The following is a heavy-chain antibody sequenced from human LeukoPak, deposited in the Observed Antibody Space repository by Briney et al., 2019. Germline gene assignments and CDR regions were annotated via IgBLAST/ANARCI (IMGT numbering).Heavy chain of an antibody. J-gene: IGHJ4*02. V-gene: IGHV4-59*01. CDR2: IYYSGST. D-gene: IGHD3-22*01. Sequence: SETLSLTCTVSGGSISSYYWSWIRQPPGKGLEWIGYIYYSGSTNYNPSLKSRVTISVGTSKNQFSLKLSSVTAADTAVYYCARAFWYYDSSGYLYYFDYWGQGTLVTVSS. CDR1: GGSISSYY. CDR3: ARAFWYYDSSGYLYYFDY.